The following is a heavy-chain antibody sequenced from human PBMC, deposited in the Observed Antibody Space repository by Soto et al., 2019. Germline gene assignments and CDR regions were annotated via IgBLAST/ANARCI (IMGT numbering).Heavy chain of an antibody. CDR1: GFTFSSYA. J-gene: IGHJ6*02. D-gene: IGHD6-13*01. V-gene: IGHV3-23*01. Sequence: EVQLLESGGGLVQPGGSLRLSCAASGFTFSSYAMSWVRQAPGKGLEWVSAISGSGGSTYYADSVKGRFTISRDNSKNTLYLQMNSLRAEDTAVSYCAKVGYISSSFGMDVWGQGTTVTVSS. CDR3: AKVGYISSSFGMDV. CDR2: ISGSGGST.